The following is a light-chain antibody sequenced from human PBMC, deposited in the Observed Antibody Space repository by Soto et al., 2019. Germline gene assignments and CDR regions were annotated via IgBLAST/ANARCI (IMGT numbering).Light chain of an antibody. J-gene: IGLJ2*01. Sequence: QSALTQPASVSGSPGQSITISCSGISSDVGSYNLVSWYQQHPGKAPKLMIYEVSKRPSGVSNRFSGSKSGNTASLTISGLQADDEADYYCCSYAGSSTFYVFGGGTKLTVL. V-gene: IGLV2-23*02. CDR3: CSYAGSSTFYV. CDR2: EVS. CDR1: SSDVGSYNL.